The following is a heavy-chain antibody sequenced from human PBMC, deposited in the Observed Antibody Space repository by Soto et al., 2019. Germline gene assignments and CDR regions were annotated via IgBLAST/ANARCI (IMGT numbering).Heavy chain of an antibody. D-gene: IGHD3-22*01. J-gene: IGHJ4*02. CDR1: GGSISGSPYH. CDR2: IGDDGRV. Sequence: KPSETLSLTCTVSGGSISGSPYHWGWIRQPPGKGLEWIGSIGDDGRVYYNPSLRGRATLLVDTSNNRLSLNLNSVTAADTAVYYCAIPTPIEVAGPDYWGQGILVTVSS. CDR3: AIPTPIEVAGPDY. V-gene: IGHV4-39*02.